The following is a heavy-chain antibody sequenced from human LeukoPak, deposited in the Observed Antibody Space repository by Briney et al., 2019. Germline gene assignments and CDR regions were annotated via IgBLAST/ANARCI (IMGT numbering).Heavy chain of an antibody. CDR1: GGSISSYY. J-gene: IGHJ3*02. CDR2: IYYSGST. CDR3: ARGEDRFGELYAFDI. Sequence: SETLSLTCTVSGGSISSYYWSWTRQPPGKGLEWIGYIYYSGSTNYNPSLKSRVTISVDTSKNQFSLKLSSVTAADTAVYYCARGEDRFGELYAFDIWGQGTMVTVSS. D-gene: IGHD3-10*01. V-gene: IGHV4-59*01.